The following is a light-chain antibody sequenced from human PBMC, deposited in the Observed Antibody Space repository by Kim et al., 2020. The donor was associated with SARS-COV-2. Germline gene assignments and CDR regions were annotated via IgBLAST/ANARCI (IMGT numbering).Light chain of an antibody. CDR2: SQK. CDR1: SLRRYY. V-gene: IGLV3-19*01. Sequence: ALAQTCRIPSQGNSLRRYYATWYQKKPGQAPKLVIYSQKKRPPGIPDRFSASSSGSTASLTITGAQAEDEADYYCSSRGSTCNHWVFGGGPKLTVL. CDR3: SSRGSTCNHWV. J-gene: IGLJ3*02.